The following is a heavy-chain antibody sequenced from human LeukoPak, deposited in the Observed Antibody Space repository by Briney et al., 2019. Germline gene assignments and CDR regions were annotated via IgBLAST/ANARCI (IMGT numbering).Heavy chain of an antibody. V-gene: IGHV3-7*01. J-gene: IGHJ4*02. CDR2: MDLDGSEK. CDR1: GFTFSTYW. D-gene: IGHD6-19*01. Sequence: PGGSLRLSCAASGFTFSTYWMTWVRQAPGKGLEWVSNMDLDGSEKYYVDSVKGRFTISRDDAKNSLYLQMNSLRVEDTAVYYCARGGCSVTFCHYPPGVWGQGTLVTVSS. CDR3: ARGGCSVTFCHYPPGV.